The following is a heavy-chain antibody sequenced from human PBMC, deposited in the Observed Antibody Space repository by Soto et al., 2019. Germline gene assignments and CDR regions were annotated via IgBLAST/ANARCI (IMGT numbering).Heavy chain of an antibody. CDR3: ARDTNYYMDV. CDR1: GFTFSSYD. CDR2: IWFDGSNK. D-gene: IGHD3-3*01. V-gene: IGHV3-33*01. J-gene: IGHJ6*03. Sequence: GGSLRLSCAASGFTFSSYDMHWVRQAPGKGLEWVAVIWFDGSNKYYVESVKGRFTISKDNSKNTLYLQMNSLRAEDTAVYYCARDTNYYMDVWGKGTTVTVSS.